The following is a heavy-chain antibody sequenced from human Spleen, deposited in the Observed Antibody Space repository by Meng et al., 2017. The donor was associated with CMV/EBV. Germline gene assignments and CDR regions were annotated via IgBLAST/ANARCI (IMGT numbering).Heavy chain of an antibody. D-gene: IGHD5-24*01. J-gene: IGHJ5*02. CDR2: IIPTLDIA. Sequence: SGGTFNTYPITWVRQAPGQGLEWMGRIIPTLDIANYAQKFQGRVMITADKSASLAYMELRSLRSEDTAMYYCARDNSDFPYNYFDPWGQGSLVTVSS. CDR3: ARDNSDFPYNYFDP. CDR1: GGTFNTYP. V-gene: IGHV1-69*04.